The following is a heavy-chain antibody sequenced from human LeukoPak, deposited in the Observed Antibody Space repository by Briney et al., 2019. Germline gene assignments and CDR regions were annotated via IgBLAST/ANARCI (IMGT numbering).Heavy chain of an antibody. CDR2: IKSKTNGETR. CDR1: GFILSNAW. CDR3: TTGKILGGKWEYYYYYYMDV. J-gene: IGHJ6*03. Sequence: GGSLRLSCAASGFILSNAWMNWVRQAPGKGLEWVGLIKSKTNGETRDYAAPVKGRFTISRDDSDNTLYLQMNSLKTEDTAVYYCTTGKILGGKWEYYYYYYMDVWGKGTTVTVSS. D-gene: IGHD1-26*01. V-gene: IGHV3-15*01.